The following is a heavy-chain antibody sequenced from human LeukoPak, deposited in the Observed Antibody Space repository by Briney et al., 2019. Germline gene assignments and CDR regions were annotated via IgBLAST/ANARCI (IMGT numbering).Heavy chain of an antibody. CDR3: ARGRRGYSYGSGFDY. V-gene: IGHV1-69*13. CDR1: GGTFISYA. D-gene: IGHD5-18*01. J-gene: IGHJ4*02. Sequence: ASVKVSCKASGGTFISYAISWVRQAPGQGLEWMGGIIPIFGTANYAQKFQGRVTITADESTSTAYMELSSLRSEDTAVYYCARGRRGYSYGSGFDYWGQGTLVTVSS. CDR2: IIPIFGTA.